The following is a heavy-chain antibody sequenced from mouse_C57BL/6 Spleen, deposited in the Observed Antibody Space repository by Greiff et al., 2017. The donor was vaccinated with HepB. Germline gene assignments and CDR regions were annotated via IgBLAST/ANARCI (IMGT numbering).Heavy chain of an antibody. CDR3: ARAYYGSSHWYFDV. CDR2: ISSGSSTI. CDR1: GFTFSDYG. Sequence: DVQLVESGGGLVKPGGSLKLSCAASGFTFSDYGMHWVRQAPEKGLEWVAYISSGSSTIYYADTVKGRFTISRDNAKNTLFLQMTSLRSEDTAMYYCARAYYGSSHWYFDVWGTGTTVTVSS. V-gene: IGHV5-17*01. J-gene: IGHJ1*03. D-gene: IGHD1-1*01.